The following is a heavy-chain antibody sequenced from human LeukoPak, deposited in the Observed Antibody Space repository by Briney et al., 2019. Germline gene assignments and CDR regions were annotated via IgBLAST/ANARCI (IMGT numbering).Heavy chain of an antibody. CDR1: GFTFSSYS. CDR3: ARDAGNWFDP. V-gene: IGHV3-21*01. CDR2: ISSSSSYI. Sequence: GRSLRLSCAASGFTFSSYSMNWVRQAPGKGLEWVSSISSSSSYIYYADSVKGRFTISRDNAKNSLYLQMNSLRAEDTAVYYCARDAGNWFDPWGQGTLVTVSS. J-gene: IGHJ5*02.